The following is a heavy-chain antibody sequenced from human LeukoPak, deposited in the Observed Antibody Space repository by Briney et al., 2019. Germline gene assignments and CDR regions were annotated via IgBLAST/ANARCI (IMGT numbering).Heavy chain of an antibody. Sequence: GGSPRLSCAASGFTFSTYTMQWVRQAPGKGLEWVSGISGRGDKTYYADSVKGLFTISRDNPKNTLRLQMNSLRDEDTAIYYCAKRVQNNAGPFHCWGQGTLASVSS. J-gene: IGHJ4*02. CDR3: AKRVQNNAGPFHC. CDR1: GFTFSTYT. CDR2: ISGRGDKT. D-gene: IGHD1-14*01. V-gene: IGHV3-23*01.